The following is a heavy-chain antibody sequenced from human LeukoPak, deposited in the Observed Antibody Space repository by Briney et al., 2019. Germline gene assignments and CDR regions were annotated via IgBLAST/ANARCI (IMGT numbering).Heavy chain of an antibody. CDR3: AKQLGPYCSGGSCYLWYYYYGMDV. V-gene: IGHV3-30*18. CDR1: GFTFSSYG. CDR2: ISYDGSNK. Sequence: GRSLRLSCAASGFTFSSYGTHWVRQAPGKGLEWVAVISYDGSNKYYADSVKGRFTISRDNSKNTLYLQMNSLRAEDTAVYYCAKQLGPYCSGGSCYLWYYYYGMDVWGQGTTVTVSS. J-gene: IGHJ6*02. D-gene: IGHD2-15*01.